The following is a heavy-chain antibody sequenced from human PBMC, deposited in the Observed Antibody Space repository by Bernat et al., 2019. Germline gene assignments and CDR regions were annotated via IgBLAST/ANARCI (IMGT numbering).Heavy chain of an antibody. Sequence: QVQLQESGPGLVKPSQTLSLTCTVSGGSISSGSYYWSWIRQPAGKGLVWIGRIYTSGSTNYNPSLKSRVTISVDTSKNQFSLKLSSVTAADTAVYYCARDGYYYGMDVWGQGTTVTVSS. CDR3: ARDGYYYGMDV. CDR2: IYTSGST. V-gene: IGHV4-61*02. CDR1: GGSISSGSYY. J-gene: IGHJ6*02.